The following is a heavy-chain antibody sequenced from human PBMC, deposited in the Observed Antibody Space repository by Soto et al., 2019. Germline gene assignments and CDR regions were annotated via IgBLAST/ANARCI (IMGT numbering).Heavy chain of an antibody. Sequence: GESLKISCAASGFTFSSYWMHWVRQAPGKGLVWVSRINSDGSSTSYADSVKGRFTISRDNAKNTLYLQMNSLRAEDTAVYYCARRHSSTDYYYGMDVWGQGTTVTVSS. CDR1: GFTFSSYW. CDR3: ARRHSSTDYYYGMDV. J-gene: IGHJ6*02. D-gene: IGHD6-13*01. V-gene: IGHV3-74*01. CDR2: INSDGSST.